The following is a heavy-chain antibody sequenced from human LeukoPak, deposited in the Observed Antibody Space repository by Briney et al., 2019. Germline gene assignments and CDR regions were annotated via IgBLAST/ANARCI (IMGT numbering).Heavy chain of an antibody. CDR2: IYYSGST. V-gene: IGHV4-59*01. J-gene: IGHJ4*02. Sequence: PSETLSLTCTVSGGSISSYYWSWIRQPPGKGLEWIGYIYYSGSTNYNPSLKSRVTISVDTSKNQFSLKLSSVTAADTAVYYCARGTYYYDSSGYYPTLDYWGQGTLVTVSS. CDR3: ARGTYYYDSSGYYPTLDY. D-gene: IGHD3-22*01. CDR1: GGSISSYY.